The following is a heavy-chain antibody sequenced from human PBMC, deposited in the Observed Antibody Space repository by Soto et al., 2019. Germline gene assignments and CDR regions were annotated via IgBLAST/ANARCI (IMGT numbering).Heavy chain of an antibody. Sequence: GGSLRLSCAASGFTFSSYSMNWVRQAPGKGLEWVSYISSSSSTIYYADSVKGRFTISRDNAKNSLYLQMNSLRDEDTAVYYCARDYAIPFMGGDDPLSYFDYWGQGTLVTVSS. CDR1: GFTFSSYS. CDR2: ISSSSSTI. CDR3: ARDYAIPFMGGDDPLSYFDY. J-gene: IGHJ4*02. V-gene: IGHV3-48*02. D-gene: IGHD2-21*02.